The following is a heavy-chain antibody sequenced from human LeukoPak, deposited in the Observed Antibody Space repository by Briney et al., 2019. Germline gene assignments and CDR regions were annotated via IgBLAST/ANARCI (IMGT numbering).Heavy chain of an antibody. V-gene: IGHV4-59*12. Sequence: SETLSLTCTVSGGSISSYYWSWIRQPPGKGLEWIGYIYYSGSTYYNPSLKSRVTISVDTSKNQFSLKLSSVTAADTAVYYCARDTYYYDSSGYSRPPFDSWGQGTLVTVSS. CDR3: ARDTYYYDSSGYSRPPFDS. D-gene: IGHD3-22*01. J-gene: IGHJ4*02. CDR1: GGSISSYY. CDR2: IYYSGST.